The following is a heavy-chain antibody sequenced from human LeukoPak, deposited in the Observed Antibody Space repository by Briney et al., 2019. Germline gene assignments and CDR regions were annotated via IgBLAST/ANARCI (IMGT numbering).Heavy chain of an antibody. CDR1: GFTFSSCG. J-gene: IGHJ4*02. Sequence: GGSLRLSCAASGFTFSSCGMSWVRQAPGKGLEWVSAISGSGGSTYYADSVKGRFTISRDNSKNTLYLQMNSLSAEDAAVYYCAKGNSASCYSAFDHWGQGTLVTVSS. V-gene: IGHV3-23*01. CDR3: AKGNSASCYSAFDH. CDR2: ISGSGGST. D-gene: IGHD2-2*02.